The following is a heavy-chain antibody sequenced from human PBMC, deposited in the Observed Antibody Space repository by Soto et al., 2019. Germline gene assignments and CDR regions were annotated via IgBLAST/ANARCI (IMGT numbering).Heavy chain of an antibody. J-gene: IGHJ4*02. CDR2: ISSSSSYI. D-gene: IGHD6-19*01. CDR1: GFTFSSYS. V-gene: IGHV3-21*01. Sequence: EVQLVESGGGLVKPGGSLRLSCAASGFTFSSYSMNWVRQAPGKGLEWVSSISSSSSYIYYADSVKGRFTISRDNAKNSLYLQMNSLRAEDTAVYYCPRVIPVAGTIDYWGQGTLVTVSS. CDR3: PRVIPVAGTIDY.